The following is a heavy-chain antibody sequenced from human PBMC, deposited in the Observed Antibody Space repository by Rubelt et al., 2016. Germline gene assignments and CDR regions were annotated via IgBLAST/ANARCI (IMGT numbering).Heavy chain of an antibody. CDR1: GFSLSTSGVA. Sequence: QITLKESGPTLMKPTQTLTLTCTFSGFSLSTSGVAVGWIRQPPGKALEWLTLIFWDDDKRYSPSLKSRPTITKDTSKNQVVLTMTNMDHVDTATYYCARAYSSGWPYYFDYWGQGTLVTVSS. V-gene: IGHV2-5*02. J-gene: IGHJ4*02. CDR2: IFWDDDK. CDR3: ARAYSSGWPYYFDY. D-gene: IGHD6-19*01.